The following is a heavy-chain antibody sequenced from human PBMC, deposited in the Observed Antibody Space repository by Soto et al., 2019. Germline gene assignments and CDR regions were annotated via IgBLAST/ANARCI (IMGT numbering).Heavy chain of an antibody. V-gene: IGHV1-18*01. J-gene: IGHJ4*02. CDR1: SYTFTSCG. Sequence: QVQLVQCGAEVKKPGASVKVSCKASSYTFTSCGITWVRQAPGQGFEWMGWINAYNGNTNYAQKLQGRVTMTADTSTSTAYMELRSLRSDDTAVYYCARGDIGTTVTPGWGQGTLVTVSS. D-gene: IGHD4-17*01. CDR3: ARGDIGTTVTPG. CDR2: INAYNGNT.